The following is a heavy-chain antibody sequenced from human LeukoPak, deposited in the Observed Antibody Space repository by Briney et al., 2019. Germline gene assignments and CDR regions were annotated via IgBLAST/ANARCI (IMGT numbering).Heavy chain of an antibody. CDR3: AXHRFKGEPHYFDY. Sequence: SETLSLTCTVSGGSISSYYWSWIRQPPGKGLEWIGYIYYSGSTNYNPSLKSRVTISVDTSKNQFSLKLSSVTAADTAVYYCAXHRFKGEPHYFDYWGQGTLVTVSS. CDR2: IYYSGST. J-gene: IGHJ4*02. CDR1: GGSISSYY. D-gene: IGHD3-16*01. V-gene: IGHV4-59*08.